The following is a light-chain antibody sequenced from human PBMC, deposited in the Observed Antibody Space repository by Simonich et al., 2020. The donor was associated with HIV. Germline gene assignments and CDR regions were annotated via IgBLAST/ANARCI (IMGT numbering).Light chain of an antibody. V-gene: IGKV2-30*02. CDR2: KVS. Sequence: DVVLTHSPFSLPVTLGQPTSISCRSSQSLVHSDGNTYLNWFHQMPGQAPRRLIYKVSTRVSGVPDRFSGRGSGTDFTLKISRVEAEDVGLYFCMQGTHWPYTFGQGTKLEIK. CDR1: QSLVHSDGNTY. CDR3: MQGTHWPYT. J-gene: IGKJ2*01.